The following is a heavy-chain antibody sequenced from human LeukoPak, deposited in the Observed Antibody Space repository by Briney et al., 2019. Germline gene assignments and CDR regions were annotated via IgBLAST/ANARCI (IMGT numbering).Heavy chain of an antibody. CDR2: IIPIFGTA. CDR3: ARRSGYDYVLDY. V-gene: IGHV1-69*06. D-gene: IGHD5-12*01. J-gene: IGHJ4*02. Sequence: ASVKVSCKASGGTFSSYAISWVRQAPGQGLEWMGGIIPIFGTANYAQKFQGRVTITADKSTSTAYMELSSLRSEDTAVYYCARRSGYDYVLDYWGQGTLVTVSS. CDR1: GGTFSSYA.